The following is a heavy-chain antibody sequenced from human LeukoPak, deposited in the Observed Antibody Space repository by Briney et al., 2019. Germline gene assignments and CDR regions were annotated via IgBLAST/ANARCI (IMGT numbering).Heavy chain of an antibody. V-gene: IGHV3-33*01. CDR3: AREYYDSSGYYTYYFDY. Sequence: PGRSLRLSCAASGFIFNSYGMHWVRQAPGKGLEWVALIWYDGSNKYYADSVKGRFTISRDNSKNTLYLQMNSLRAEGTAVYYCAREYYDSSGYYTYYFDYWGQGTLVTVSS. J-gene: IGHJ4*02. CDR1: GFIFNSYG. D-gene: IGHD3-22*01. CDR2: IWYDGSNK.